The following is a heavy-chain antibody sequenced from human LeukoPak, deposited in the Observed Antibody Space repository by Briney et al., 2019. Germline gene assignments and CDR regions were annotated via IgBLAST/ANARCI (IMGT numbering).Heavy chain of an antibody. V-gene: IGHV3-30*18. CDR2: ISYDGSNK. Sequence: GGSLRLSCAASGFTFSSYGMHWVRQAPGKGLEWVAVISYDGSNKYYADSVKGRFTISRDSSKNTLYLQMNSLRAEDTAVYYCANENYYGSGSYPDYWGQGTLVTVSS. CDR1: GFTFSSYG. CDR3: ANENYYGSGSYPDY. D-gene: IGHD3-10*01. J-gene: IGHJ4*02.